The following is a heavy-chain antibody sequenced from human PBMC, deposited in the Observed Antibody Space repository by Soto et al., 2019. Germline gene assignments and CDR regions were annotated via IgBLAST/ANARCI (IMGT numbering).Heavy chain of an antibody. V-gene: IGHV4-39*01. CDR2: IYYSGST. D-gene: IGHD3-16*02. CDR3: ARHRGPSRGVIVGPAY. CDR1: GGSISSSSYY. Sequence: NPSETLALTCTVSGGSISSSSYYWGWIRQPPGKGLEWIWSIYYSGSTYYNPSLKSRVTISVDTSKNQFSLKLSSVTAADTAVYYCARHRGPSRGVIVGPAYWGQGTLVTVSS. J-gene: IGHJ4*02.